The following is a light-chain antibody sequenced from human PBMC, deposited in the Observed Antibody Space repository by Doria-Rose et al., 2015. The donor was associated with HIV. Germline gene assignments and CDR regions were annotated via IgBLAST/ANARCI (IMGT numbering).Light chain of an antibody. CDR3: QQRNNWPT. CDR1: QRVRSY. Sequence: TQSPTTLSLSPGERATLFCRASQRVRSYLVGYQQKPGQAPRLLIYDTSNRATGIPARFSGSGSGTDFTLTISSLEPEDFAVYYCQQRNNWPTFGGGTKVEI. J-gene: IGKJ4*01. V-gene: IGKV3-11*01. CDR2: DTS.